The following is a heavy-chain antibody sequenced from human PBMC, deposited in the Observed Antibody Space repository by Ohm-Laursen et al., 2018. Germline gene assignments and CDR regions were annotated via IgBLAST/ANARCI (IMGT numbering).Heavy chain of an antibody. V-gene: IGHV4-59*11. CDR3: ARDVPTIFGVAPKGYYYYGMDV. J-gene: IGHJ6*02. D-gene: IGHD3-3*01. CDR1: GDSISPHY. Sequence: SETLSLTCTVSGDSISPHYWSWIRQSPGKGLEWIGYIYYSGSTHYNPSLKSRVTISVDTSKNQFSLKLSSVTAADTAVYYCARDVPTIFGVAPKGYYYYGMDVWGQGTTVTVSS. CDR2: IYYSGST.